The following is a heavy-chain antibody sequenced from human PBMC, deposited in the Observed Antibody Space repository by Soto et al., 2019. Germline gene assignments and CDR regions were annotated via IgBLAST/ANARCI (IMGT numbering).Heavy chain of an antibody. CDR2: ISSTSAYI. CDR3: AKEMSPLGYSFGRDS. Sequence: GGSLRLSCAASGFTFSTYTINWVRQAPGRGLEWVSSISSTSAYIYYADSVKGRFTISRDNSKNTLYLQINSLRAEDTAVYYCAKEMSPLGYSFGRDSWGQRTLVTVSS. CDR1: GFTFSTYT. D-gene: IGHD5-18*01. V-gene: IGHV3-21*01. J-gene: IGHJ4*02.